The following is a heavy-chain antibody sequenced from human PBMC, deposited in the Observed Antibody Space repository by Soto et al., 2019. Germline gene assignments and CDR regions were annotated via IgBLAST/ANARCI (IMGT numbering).Heavy chain of an antibody. J-gene: IGHJ6*02. CDR1: GYSFTSYW. Sequence: PGESLKISCKGSGYSFTSYWIGWVRQMPGKGLEWMGIIYPGDPDTRYSPSFQGQVTISADKSISTAYLQWSSLKASDTAMYYCARYPTTVTPGTYYYYGMDVWGQGTTVTVSS. CDR3: ARYPTTVTPGTYYYYGMDV. CDR2: IYPGDPDT. D-gene: IGHD4-17*01. V-gene: IGHV5-51*01.